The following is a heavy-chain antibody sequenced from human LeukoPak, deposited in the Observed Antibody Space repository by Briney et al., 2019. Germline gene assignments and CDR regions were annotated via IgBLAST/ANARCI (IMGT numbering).Heavy chain of an antibody. D-gene: IGHD6-13*01. V-gene: IGHV3-9*01. J-gene: IGHJ4*02. CDR2: ISWNSGSI. Sequence: GGSLRLSCAASGFTFSGFWMHWVRQAPGKGLEWVSGISWNSGSIGYADSVKGRFTISRDNAKNSLYLQMNSLRAEDTALYYCAKDIFTGIAAAGAIDYWGQGTLVTVSS. CDR1: GFTFSGFW. CDR3: AKDIFTGIAAAGAIDY.